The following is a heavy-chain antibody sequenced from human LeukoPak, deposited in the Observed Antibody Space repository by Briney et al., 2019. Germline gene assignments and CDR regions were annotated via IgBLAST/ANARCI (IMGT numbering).Heavy chain of an antibody. CDR1: GFTVSDYY. CDR2: IYRGGFT. CDR3: AREFLGFHP. D-gene: IGHD2/OR15-2a*01. J-gene: IGHJ5*02. Sequence: GGSLRLSCAASGFTVSDYYTNWVRQAPGKGLEWVSVIYRGGFTYYADSVRGRFSISRDNSKNTLYLQMNSLRAEDTALYYCAREFLGFHPWGQGTLVTVSS. V-gene: IGHV3-53*01.